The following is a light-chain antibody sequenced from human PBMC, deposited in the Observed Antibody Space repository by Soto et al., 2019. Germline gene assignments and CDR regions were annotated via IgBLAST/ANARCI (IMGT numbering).Light chain of an antibody. Sequence: EIVLTQSPGTLSLSPGERATLSCRASQSVRSSYLAWYQQKPGQAPRVLIYGASNRATGIPDRFSGSGSGTDFTLTISRLEPEDFAVYYCQQYGDSRTFGQGTKV. CDR2: GAS. J-gene: IGKJ1*01. V-gene: IGKV3-20*01. CDR1: QSVRSSY. CDR3: QQYGDSRT.